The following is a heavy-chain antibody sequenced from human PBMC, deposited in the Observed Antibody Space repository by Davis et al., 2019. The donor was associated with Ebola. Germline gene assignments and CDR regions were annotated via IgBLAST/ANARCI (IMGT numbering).Heavy chain of an antibody. CDR3: AKGKPTYLDAFDV. CDR1: GFTSSAHA. V-gene: IGHV3-23*01. Sequence: PGGSLRLSCAASGFTSSAHAMTWVRQAPGKGLEWVSTILSGGSPYYADSVKGRFTISRDNSNSRMFLQMNSLRADDTAVYSCAKGKPTYLDAFDVWGQGTMVTVSS. J-gene: IGHJ3*01. CDR2: ILSGGSP.